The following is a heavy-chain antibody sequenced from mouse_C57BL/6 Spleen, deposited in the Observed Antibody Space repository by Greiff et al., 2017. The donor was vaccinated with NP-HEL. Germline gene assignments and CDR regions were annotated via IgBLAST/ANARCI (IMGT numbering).Heavy chain of an antibody. Sequence: QVQLQQPGAELVRPGTSVKLSCKASGYTFTSYWMHWVKQRPGQGLEWIGVIDPSDSYTNYNQKFKGKATLTVDTSSSTAYMQLSSLTSEDSAVYYCARDGYYYFDYWCQGTTLTVSS. CDR2: IDPSDSYT. D-gene: IGHD2-3*01. CDR1: GYTFTSYW. V-gene: IGHV1-59*01. CDR3: ARDGYYYFDY. J-gene: IGHJ2*01.